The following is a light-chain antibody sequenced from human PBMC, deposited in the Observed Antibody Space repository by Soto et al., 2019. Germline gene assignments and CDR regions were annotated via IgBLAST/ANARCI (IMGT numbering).Light chain of an antibody. CDR2: RSN. J-gene: IGLJ1*01. V-gene: IGLV1-44*01. CDR1: SSXXXXXX. Sequence: QSVLTQSPXAXGTPXQRXXXSCSGSSSXXXXXXVYWYQQXPXTAPRLLIYRSNQRPSGVPDRFSGSKSGTSASLAISGLQSEDEADYYCAAWDDSLNGYVFGTGTKLTVL. CDR3: AAWDDSLNGYV.